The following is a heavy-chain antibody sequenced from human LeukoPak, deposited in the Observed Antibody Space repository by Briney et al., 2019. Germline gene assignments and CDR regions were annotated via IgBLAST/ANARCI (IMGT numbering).Heavy chain of an antibody. CDR3: ARGPTTVTRNEGPPKNWFDP. Sequence: SETLSLTCTVSGYSISSGYYWGWIRQPPGKGLEWIGSIYHSGSTYYNPSLKSRVTISVDTSKNQFSLKLSSVTAADTAVYYCARGPTTVTRNEGPPKNWFDPWGQGTLVTVSS. CDR2: IYHSGST. D-gene: IGHD4-17*01. J-gene: IGHJ5*02. CDR1: GYSISSGYY. V-gene: IGHV4-38-2*02.